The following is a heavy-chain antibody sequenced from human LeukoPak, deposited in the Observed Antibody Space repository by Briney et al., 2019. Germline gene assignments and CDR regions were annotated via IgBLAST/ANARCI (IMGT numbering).Heavy chain of an antibody. CDR3: ARGMGGYDYYFDY. J-gene: IGHJ4*02. CDR2: INPNSGGT. Sequence: ASVKVSCKASGYTFTGYYMHWVRQAPGQGLERMGWINPNSGGTNYAQKFQGRVTMTRDTSISTAYMELSRLRSDDTAVYYCARGMGGYDYYFDYWGQGTLVTVSS. V-gene: IGHV1-2*02. CDR1: GYTFTGYY. D-gene: IGHD5-12*01.